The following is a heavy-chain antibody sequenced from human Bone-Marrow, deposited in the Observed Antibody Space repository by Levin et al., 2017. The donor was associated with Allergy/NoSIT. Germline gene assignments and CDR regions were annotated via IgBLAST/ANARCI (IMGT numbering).Heavy chain of an antibody. J-gene: IGHJ4*02. Sequence: GGSLRLSCAASGFTFSNNGMHWVRQAPGKGLEWVALISFDGSNKYYADSVKGRFTISRDNSKNTLYLQMNSLRAEDTAVYYCAKPCGSYPNYFDYWGQGALVTVSS. CDR2: ISFDGSNK. CDR1: GFTFSNNG. V-gene: IGHV3-30*18. D-gene: IGHD1-26*01. CDR3: AKPCGSYPNYFDY.